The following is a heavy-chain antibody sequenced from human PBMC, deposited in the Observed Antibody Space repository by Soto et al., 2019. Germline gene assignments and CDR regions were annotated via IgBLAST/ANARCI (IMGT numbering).Heavy chain of an antibody. CDR1: GFTFNSYE. J-gene: IGHJ4*02. Sequence: EVQLVESGGGLVQPGGSLRLSCAASGFTFNSYEMNWVRQAPGKGLEWVSYISSSGSTIYYIDSVKGRFTISRDNAKNSLYQQMNSLRDEDTAVYYCARGGIAVGGWGTVDYWGQGTLITVSS. D-gene: IGHD6-19*01. V-gene: IGHV3-48*03. CDR3: ARGGIAVGGWGTVDY. CDR2: ISSSGSTI.